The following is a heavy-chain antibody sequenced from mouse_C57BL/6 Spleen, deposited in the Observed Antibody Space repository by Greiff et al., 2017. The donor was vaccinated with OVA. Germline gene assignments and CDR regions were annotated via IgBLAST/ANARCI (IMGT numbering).Heavy chain of an antibody. Sequence: VQLQQSGPELVKPGASVKIPCKASGYTFTDYNMDWVKQSHGKSLEWIGDINPNNGGTIYNQKFKGKATLTVDKSSSTAYMELRSLTSEDTAVYYCARGDYYGSSYQFAYWGQGTLVTVSA. V-gene: IGHV1-18*01. D-gene: IGHD1-1*01. J-gene: IGHJ3*01. CDR3: ARGDYYGSSYQFAY. CDR1: GYTFTDYN. CDR2: INPNNGGT.